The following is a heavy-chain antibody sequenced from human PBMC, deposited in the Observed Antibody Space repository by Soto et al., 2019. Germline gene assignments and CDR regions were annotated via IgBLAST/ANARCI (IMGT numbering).Heavy chain of an antibody. CDR1: GFTFEDYG. V-gene: IGHV3-23*01. J-gene: IGHJ6*02. Sequence: PGGSLRLSCAACGFTFEDYGVDWVRQAPGKGVEWVSAISGSGGSTYYADSVKGRFTISRDNSRNTLYLQMNSLRAEDTAVYYCAKSGRNYYDSSVGVGYYCYGMDVWGQGTTVTVSS. D-gene: IGHD3-22*01. CDR2: ISGSGGST. CDR3: AKSGRNYYDSSVGVGYYCYGMDV.